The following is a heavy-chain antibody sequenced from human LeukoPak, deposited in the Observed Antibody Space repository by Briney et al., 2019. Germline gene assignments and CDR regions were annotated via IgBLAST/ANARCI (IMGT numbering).Heavy chain of an antibody. J-gene: IGHJ5*02. CDR3: ARAAVTYGAGAYWFDP. CDR1: GGSISSGGYY. Sequence: SQTLSLTCTVSGGSISSGGYYWSWIRQHPGKGLEWIGYIYYSGSTYYNPSLKSRVTISVDTSKNQFSLELSSVTAADTAVYYCARAAVTYGAGAYWFDPWGQGTLVTVSS. D-gene: IGHD4-17*01. CDR2: IYYSGST. V-gene: IGHV4-31*03.